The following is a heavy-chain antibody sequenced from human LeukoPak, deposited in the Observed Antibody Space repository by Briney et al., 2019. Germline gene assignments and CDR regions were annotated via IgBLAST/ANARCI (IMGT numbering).Heavy chain of an antibody. Sequence: ASETLSLTCSVSGGSFSTYYWNWIRQPAGKGLEWIGRIYSCGSTNYNPFFKSRVSLSLDTSQKEVSLTLTSMTAADTAVYFCARGSGSYRPLYYFDYCGQGALVVVSS. CDR1: GGSFSTYY. V-gene: IGHV4-4*07. CDR3: ARGSGSYRPLYYFDY. D-gene: IGHD1-26*01. J-gene: IGHJ4*02. CDR2: IYSCGST.